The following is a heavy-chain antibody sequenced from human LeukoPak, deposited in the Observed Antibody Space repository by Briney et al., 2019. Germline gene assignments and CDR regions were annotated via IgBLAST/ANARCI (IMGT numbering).Heavy chain of an antibody. Sequence: SETLSLTCAVYGGSFSGYYWSWIRQPPGKGLEWIGEINHSGSTNYNPSLKSRVTISVDTSKNQSSLKLSSVTAADTAVYYCARTKRTYSGYDSPRAVKSFDIWGQGTMVTVSS. V-gene: IGHV4-34*01. CDR1: GGSFSGYY. J-gene: IGHJ3*02. CDR2: INHSGST. D-gene: IGHD5-12*01. CDR3: ARTKRTYSGYDSPRAVKSFDI.